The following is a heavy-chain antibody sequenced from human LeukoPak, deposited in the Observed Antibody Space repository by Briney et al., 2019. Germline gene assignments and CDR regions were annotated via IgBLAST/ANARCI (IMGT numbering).Heavy chain of an antibody. CDR3: AKPDRKYDFWSGYYGRSFDY. CDR1: GFTFSSYA. V-gene: IGHV3-23*01. D-gene: IGHD3-3*01. Sequence: GGSLRLSCAASGFTFSSYAMSWVRQAPGKGLEWVSAISGSGGSTYYADSVKGRFTISRDNSKNTLYLQMNSLRAEDTAVYYCAKPDRKYDFWSGYYGRSFDYWGQGTLVTVSS. J-gene: IGHJ4*02. CDR2: ISGSGGST.